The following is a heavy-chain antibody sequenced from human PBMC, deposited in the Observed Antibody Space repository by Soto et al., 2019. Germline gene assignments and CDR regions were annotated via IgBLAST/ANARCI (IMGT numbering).Heavy chain of an antibody. CDR1: GYTFASYY. Sequence: SVKVSCKASGYTFASYYMHWVRQAPVQGLEWMGIINPSGGSTSYAQKFQGRVTMTRDTSTSTVYMELSSLRSEDTAVYYCAREGRMGSGNQIGMDVWGQGTTVTVSS. D-gene: IGHD3-10*01. V-gene: IGHV1-46*01. CDR2: INPSGGST. J-gene: IGHJ6*02. CDR3: AREGRMGSGNQIGMDV.